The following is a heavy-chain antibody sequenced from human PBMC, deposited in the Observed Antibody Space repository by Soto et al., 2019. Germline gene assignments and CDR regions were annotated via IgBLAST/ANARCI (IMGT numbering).Heavy chain of an antibody. CDR2: IYDSGNT. D-gene: IGHD2-21*01. Sequence: QVQLQESGPGLVKPSQTLSLTCTVSGGSISDGAYYWSWIRQPPGKGLEWIGHIYDSGNTYNNPSLKSRLTISVDTSKNHFSLNLNSVTAADTAGYYCASGLSGDKVDQWGQGTLVTVSS. V-gene: IGHV4-30-4*01. CDR3: ASGLSGDKVDQ. CDR1: GGSISDGAYY. J-gene: IGHJ4*02.